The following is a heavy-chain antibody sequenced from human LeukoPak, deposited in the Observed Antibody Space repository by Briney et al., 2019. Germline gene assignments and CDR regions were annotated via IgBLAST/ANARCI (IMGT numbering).Heavy chain of an antibody. Sequence: GASVKVSCKASGYTFTNYGIFWVRQAPGQRLEWMGWISAYSGNTNYAQKLQGRVTMTTETSTSTAYMELESLRSDDTAVYYCAISQGSYYDTSGYLGGDYWGQGTLVTVSS. J-gene: IGHJ4*02. CDR2: ISAYSGNT. CDR3: AISQGSYYDTSGYLGGDY. D-gene: IGHD3-22*01. V-gene: IGHV1-18*01. CDR1: GYTFTNYG.